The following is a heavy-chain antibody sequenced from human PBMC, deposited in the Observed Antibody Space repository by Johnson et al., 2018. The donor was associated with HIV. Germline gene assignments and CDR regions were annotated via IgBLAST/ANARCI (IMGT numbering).Heavy chain of an antibody. Sequence: QVQLVESGGGVVQPGRSLRLSCAASGFTFSSYAMHWVRQAPGKGLEWVAVISYDGSNKYYADSVKCRFTISRDNSKNTLYLQMNSLGAEDTAVYYCAVYYYGSGSRNDAFDIWGQGTMVTVSS. V-gene: IGHV3-30*04. CDR2: ISYDGSNK. D-gene: IGHD3-10*01. CDR3: AVYYYGSGSRNDAFDI. CDR1: GFTFSSYA. J-gene: IGHJ3*02.